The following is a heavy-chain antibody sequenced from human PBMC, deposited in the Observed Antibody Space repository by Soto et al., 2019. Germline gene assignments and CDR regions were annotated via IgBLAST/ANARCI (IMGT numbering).Heavy chain of an antibody. CDR3: ARVGVAVPSFYGMGV. D-gene: IGHD6-19*01. V-gene: IGHV4-31*03. CDR1: CGSISRCVDY. Sequence: SGALCLSSNVSCGSISRCVDYLSWIRQHPGKSLAWVGYIYYSGSTYYNPALKRRVTISVDTAKNQFSLKLRSVPAADTAVCYCARVGVAVPSFYGMGVWGQGAAVTVS. CDR2: IYYSGST. J-gene: IGHJ6*02.